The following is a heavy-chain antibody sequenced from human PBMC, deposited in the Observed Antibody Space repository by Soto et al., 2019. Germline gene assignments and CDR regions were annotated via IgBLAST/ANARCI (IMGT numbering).Heavy chain of an antibody. D-gene: IGHD6-19*01. V-gene: IGHV1-3*01. J-gene: IGHJ4*02. CDR1: GYTFTKYA. CDR3: ARAGGASGWYPVLSYYFDY. CDR2: INAGNGNT. Sequence: GASVKVSCKASGYTFTKYAMHWVRQAPGQRLEWMGWINAGNGNTQHSQKFQDRVTITADKSTSTAYMELSSLRSEDTAVYYCARAGGASGWYPVLSYYFDYWGQGTLVTVSS.